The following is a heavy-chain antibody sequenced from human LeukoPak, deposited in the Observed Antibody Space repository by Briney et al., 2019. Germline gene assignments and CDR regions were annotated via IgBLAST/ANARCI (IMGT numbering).Heavy chain of an antibody. J-gene: IGHJ4*02. CDR2: ISSGSSTI. Sequence: SGGSLRLSCVASGFTFSSYSMNWVRQAPGKGLEWVSYISSGSSTIYYADSVKGRFTISRDNAKNSLYRQMNSLRDEDTAVYYCARDTGIYWGQGTLVTVSS. CDR3: ARDTGIY. D-gene: IGHD3-10*01. V-gene: IGHV3-48*02. CDR1: GFTFSSYS.